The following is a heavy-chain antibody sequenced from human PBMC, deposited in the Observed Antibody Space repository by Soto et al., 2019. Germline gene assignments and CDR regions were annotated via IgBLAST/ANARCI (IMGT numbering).Heavy chain of an antibody. CDR3: AREHNYVDY. CDR1: GYTFTSYG. CDR2: ISAYNGNT. V-gene: IGHV1-18*01. Sequence: QVQLVQSGAEVKKPGASVKVSCKASGYTFTSYGISWVRRATGHWLEWMGWISAYNGNTKYAQKLQGRVTMTTDTSTSTDYMELRSLRSDDTAVYYCAREHNYVDYWCQGTLGTVSS. J-gene: IGHJ4*02. D-gene: IGHD2-21*01.